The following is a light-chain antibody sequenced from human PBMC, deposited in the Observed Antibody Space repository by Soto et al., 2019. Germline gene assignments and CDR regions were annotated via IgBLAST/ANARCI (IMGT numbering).Light chain of an antibody. V-gene: IGKV1-5*03. J-gene: IGKJ5*01. CDR3: QQYKNYPYT. Sequence: IQVTQSPSSLSASVGDRVTITCRASQGISSWLAWYQQKPGKAPKLLIYKASSLESGVPSRFSGSGSGTEFTLTINSLQPDDLATYYCQQYKNYPYTFGQGTRLEIK. CDR2: KAS. CDR1: QGISSW.